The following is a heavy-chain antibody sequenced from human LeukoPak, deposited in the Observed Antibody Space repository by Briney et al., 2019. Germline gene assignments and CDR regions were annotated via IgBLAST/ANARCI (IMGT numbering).Heavy chain of an antibody. CDR3: AKDYSSRCFGY. Sequence: GGSLRLSCAASGFTFSSYAMSWVRQAPGKGLEWVSAISGSGGSTYYADSVKGRFTISRDNSKNTLYLQMNSLRVEDTAVYCCAKDYSSRCFGYWGQGTLVTVSS. D-gene: IGHD6-13*01. V-gene: IGHV3-23*01. CDR1: GFTFSSYA. J-gene: IGHJ4*02. CDR2: ISGSGGST.